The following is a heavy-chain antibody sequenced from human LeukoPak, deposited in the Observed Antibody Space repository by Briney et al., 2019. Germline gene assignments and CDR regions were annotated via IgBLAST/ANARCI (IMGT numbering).Heavy chain of an antibody. CDR3: AKDPTVGATGVDY. V-gene: IGHV3-30*02. D-gene: IGHD1-26*01. Sequence: GGSLRLSCAASGFTVSSNYMSWVRQAPGKGLEWVTHIRYDGSNKYYADSVKGRFTISRDNSKNTLYLQMNSLRADDTAIYYCAKDPTVGATGVDYWGQGTLVTVSS. CDR1: GFTVSSNY. J-gene: IGHJ4*02. CDR2: IRYDGSNK.